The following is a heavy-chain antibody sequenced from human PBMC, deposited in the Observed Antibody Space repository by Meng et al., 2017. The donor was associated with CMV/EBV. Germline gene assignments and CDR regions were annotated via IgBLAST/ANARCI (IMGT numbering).Heavy chain of an antibody. CDR2: IIPIFGTA. V-gene: IGHV1-69*05. CDR3: ATCSSTSCYTDDAFDI. D-gene: IGHD2-2*02. Sequence: SVKVSCKASGGTFSSYGISWVRQAPGQGLEWMGGIIPIFGTANYALKFQGRVTITTDESTSTDYMELSSLRSEDTAVYYCATCSSTSCYTDDAFDIWGQGTMVTVSS. CDR1: GGTFSSYG. J-gene: IGHJ3*02.